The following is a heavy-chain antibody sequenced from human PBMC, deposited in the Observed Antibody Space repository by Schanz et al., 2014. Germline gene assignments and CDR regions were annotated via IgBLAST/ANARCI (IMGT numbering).Heavy chain of an antibody. CDR2: IWNNGVTK. Sequence: VQLLDSGGGLVQPGGSLRLSCAASGFSLNTYGIHWFRQPAGKGLEWVAVIWNNGVTKYYADSVKGRFTISRDNAKNSMYLHMKDLRGEDTAVYYCARDSYCSSGSCAYWGQGTLXTVSS. V-gene: IGHV3-33*01. J-gene: IGHJ4*02. D-gene: IGHD3-10*01. CDR3: ARDSYCSSGSCAY. CDR1: GFSLNTYG.